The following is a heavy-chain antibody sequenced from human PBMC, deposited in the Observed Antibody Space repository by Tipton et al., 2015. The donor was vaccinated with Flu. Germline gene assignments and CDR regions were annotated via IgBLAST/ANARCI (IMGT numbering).Heavy chain of an antibody. V-gene: IGHV3-9*01. CDR3: AEHFYNTDAFDV. CDR2: INWNSGII. Sequence: RSLRLSCAASGFTFDDYAMHWVRQAPGKGLEWVSGINWNSGIIDYADSVKGRFTVSRDNAKNSLYLQMNSLRAEDTALYYCAEHFYNTDAFDVWGPGTMVTVSS. D-gene: IGHD5-24*01. CDR1: GFTFDDYA. J-gene: IGHJ3*01.